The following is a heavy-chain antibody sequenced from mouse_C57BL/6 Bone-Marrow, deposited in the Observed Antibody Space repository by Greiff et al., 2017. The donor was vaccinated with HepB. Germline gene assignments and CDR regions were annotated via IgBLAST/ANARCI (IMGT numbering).Heavy chain of an antibody. Sequence: QVTLKECGPGILQSSQTLSLTCSFSGFSLSTSGMGVSWIRQPSGKGLEWLAHIYWDDDKRYNPSLKSRLTISKDTSRNQVFLKITSVDTADTATYYCARSGRLLRGYFDYWGQGTTLTVSS. V-gene: IGHV8-12*01. CDR3: ARSGRLLRGYFDY. J-gene: IGHJ2*01. D-gene: IGHD1-1*01. CDR1: GFSLSTSGMG. CDR2: IYWDDDK.